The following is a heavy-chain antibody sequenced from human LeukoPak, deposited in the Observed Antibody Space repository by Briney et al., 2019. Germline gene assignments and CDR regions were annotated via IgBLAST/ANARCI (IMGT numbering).Heavy chain of an antibody. J-gene: IGHJ5*02. CDR3: ARVYGANPPDA. V-gene: IGHV4-31*03. Sequence: PSVTLSLTCTVSGGSISSGGYYWSWIRQHPGKGLEWIGCIYYSGKTYDSPSLKSRVTISVDTSKNQFSLKLSSVTAADTAVYYCARVYGANPPDAWGQGTLVTVSS. CDR1: GGSISSGGYY. D-gene: IGHD4-17*01. CDR2: IYYSGKT.